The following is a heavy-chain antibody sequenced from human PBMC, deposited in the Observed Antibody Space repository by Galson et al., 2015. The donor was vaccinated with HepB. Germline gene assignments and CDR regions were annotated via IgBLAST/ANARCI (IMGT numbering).Heavy chain of an antibody. D-gene: IGHD6-13*01. CDR2: ISAYNGNT. CDR1: GYTFTSYG. V-gene: IGHV1-18*04. J-gene: IGHJ6*02. CDR3: ARDPEYSSSWYGYYYYGMDV. Sequence: SVKVSCKASGYTFTSYGISWVRQAPGQGLEWMGWISAYNGNTNYAQKLQGRVTMTTDTSTSTAYMELRSLRSDDTAVYYCARDPEYSSSWYGYYYYGMDVWGQGTTVTVSS.